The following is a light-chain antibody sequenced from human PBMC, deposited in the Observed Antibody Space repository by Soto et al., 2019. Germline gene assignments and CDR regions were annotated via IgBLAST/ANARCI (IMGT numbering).Light chain of an antibody. CDR2: KGS. J-gene: IGKJ1*01. CDR1: QSIRSTW. V-gene: IGKV1-5*03. CDR3: QQYAAQSPWT. Sequence: DVQMTQSPSTLSASVGDKVTITCRASQSIRSTWLAWFQQRPGKAPIVLIYKGSTLASGVSSRFSGSGSGTEFTLTISSLQPDDFATYFCQQYAAQSPWTFGQGTRVE.